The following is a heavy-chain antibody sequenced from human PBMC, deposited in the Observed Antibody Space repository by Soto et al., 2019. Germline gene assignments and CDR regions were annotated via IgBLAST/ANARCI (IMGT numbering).Heavy chain of an antibody. J-gene: IGHJ4*02. CDR2: ISKDGSNK. CDR1: GFTFSNYA. V-gene: IGHV3-30*18. Sequence: GGSLRLSCAVTGFTFSNYAMHWVRQAPGKGLEWVAVISKDGSNKYYGDFVKGRFTISRDSSKNTLYLQMNSLREEDKAVYYCAKETGPQGGFDYWGQGTLVTVSS. CDR3: AKETGPQGGFDY. D-gene: IGHD3-9*01.